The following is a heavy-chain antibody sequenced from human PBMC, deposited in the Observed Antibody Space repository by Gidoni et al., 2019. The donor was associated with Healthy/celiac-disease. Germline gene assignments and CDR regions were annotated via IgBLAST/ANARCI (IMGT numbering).Heavy chain of an antibody. J-gene: IGHJ4*02. D-gene: IGHD6-13*01. Sequence: EVQLVESGGGLVKPGGSLRLSCAASGFTFNNYNMNWVRQAPGQGLEWVSSISSSSSDIYYAGSVKGRFTISRDNAKNSLYLQMNSLRAEDTAVYYCARGRGSSSRYSSFDFWGQGTLLTVSS. V-gene: IGHV3-21*01. CDR1: GFTFNNYN. CDR3: ARGRGSSSRYSSFDF. CDR2: ISSSSSDI.